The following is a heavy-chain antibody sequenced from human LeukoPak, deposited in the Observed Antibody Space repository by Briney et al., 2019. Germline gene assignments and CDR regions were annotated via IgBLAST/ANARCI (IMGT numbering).Heavy chain of an antibody. V-gene: IGHV1-2*02. CDR3: ARDVVPAAMIHYYYYMDV. Sequence: ASVKVSCKASGYTFTSYYMHWVRQAPGQGLEWMGWINPNSGGTNYAQKFQGRVTMTRDTSISTAYMELSRLRSDDTAVYYCARDVVPAAMIHYYYYMDVWGKGTTVTISS. D-gene: IGHD2-2*01. CDR1: GYTFTSYY. J-gene: IGHJ6*03. CDR2: INPNSGGT.